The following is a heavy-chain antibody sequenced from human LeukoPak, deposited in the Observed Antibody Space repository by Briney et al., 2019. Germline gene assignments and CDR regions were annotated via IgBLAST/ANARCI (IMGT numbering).Heavy chain of an antibody. CDR3: ARGSLMHDAFDI. Sequence: GGPLRLSCAASGFTFSSYSMNWVRQAPGKGLEWVSSISSSSSYIYYADSVKGRFTISRDNAKNSLYLQMNSLRAEDTAVYYCARGSLMHDAFDIWGQGTMVTVSS. CDR2: ISSSSSYI. J-gene: IGHJ3*02. V-gene: IGHV3-21*01. CDR1: GFTFSSYS.